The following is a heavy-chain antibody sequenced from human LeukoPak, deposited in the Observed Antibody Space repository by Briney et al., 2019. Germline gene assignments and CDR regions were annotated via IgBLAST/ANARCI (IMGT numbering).Heavy chain of an antibody. Sequence: ASVKVSCKASGGTFSSYAISWVRQAPGQGLKWMGRIIPILGIANHAQKFQGRVTITADKSTSTAYMELSSLRSEDTAVYYCARDKQQLERVYYYYGMDVWGQGTTVTVSS. CDR1: GGTFSSYA. J-gene: IGHJ6*02. D-gene: IGHD6-13*01. V-gene: IGHV1-69*04. CDR2: IIPILGIA. CDR3: ARDKQQLERVYYYYGMDV.